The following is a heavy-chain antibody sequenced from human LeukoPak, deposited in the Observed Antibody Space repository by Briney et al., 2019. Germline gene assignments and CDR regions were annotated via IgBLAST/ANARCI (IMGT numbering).Heavy chain of an antibody. Sequence: GGALRLSCVASGFTFSDYWMSWVRQAPGKGLEWVANIKQEGSVKYFVDSVKGRFTVPRDNARNSLYLQMNSLGAEDTAVYFCTRDTRRAICSGMDCYYYMDVWGKGTTVTVS. CDR1: GFTFSDYW. V-gene: IGHV3-7*01. CDR3: TRDTRRAICSGMDCYYYMDV. CDR2: IKQEGSVK. J-gene: IGHJ6*03. D-gene: IGHD2-15*01.